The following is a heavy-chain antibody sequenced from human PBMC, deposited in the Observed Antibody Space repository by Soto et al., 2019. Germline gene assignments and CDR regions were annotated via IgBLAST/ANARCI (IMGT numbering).Heavy chain of an antibody. CDR1: GGTFSSYS. V-gene: IGHV1-69*01. CDR2: IIPIFGTA. J-gene: IGHJ4*02. D-gene: IGHD1-26*01. Sequence: QVQLVQSGAEVKKPGSSVKVSCKASGGTFSSYSINWVRQAPGQGLAWMGEIIPIFGTANYEQKFQGRVTSTVDESTSTAYMALSSLRSQDTAVYYCARDGGRHSGGIDYWGQGTLVTVSS. CDR3: ARDGGRHSGGIDY.